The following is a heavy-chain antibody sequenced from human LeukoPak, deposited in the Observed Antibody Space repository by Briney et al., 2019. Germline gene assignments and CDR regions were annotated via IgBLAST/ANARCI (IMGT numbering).Heavy chain of an antibody. CDR1: GDSVSSNSAA. D-gene: IGHD3-22*01. CDR2: TYYRSKWYN. CDR3: ARGTYYYDSSGYWYFDY. J-gene: IGHJ4*02. Sequence: SQTLSLICAISGDSVSSNSAAWTWIRQSPSRGLEWLGRTYYRSKWYNDYAVSVKSRITINPDPSKNQFSLQLNSVTHEDTAVYYCARGTYYYDSSGYWYFDYWGQGTLVTVSA. V-gene: IGHV6-1*01.